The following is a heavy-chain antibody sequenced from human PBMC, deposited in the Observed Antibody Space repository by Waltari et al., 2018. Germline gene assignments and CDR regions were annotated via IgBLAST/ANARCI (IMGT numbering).Heavy chain of an antibody. CDR2: IYTSGST. D-gene: IGHD6-13*01. Sequence: QVQLQESGPGLVKPSQTLSLTCTVSGGSISSGSYYWSWIRQPAGKGLEWIGRIYTSGSTNYNPSLKSRVTISVDTSKNQFSLKLSSVTAADTAVYYCARAGNRAAAAPSLGYYYYMDVWGKGTTVTVSS. CDR1: GGSISSGSYY. J-gene: IGHJ6*03. CDR3: ARAGNRAAAAPSLGYYYYMDV. V-gene: IGHV4-61*02.